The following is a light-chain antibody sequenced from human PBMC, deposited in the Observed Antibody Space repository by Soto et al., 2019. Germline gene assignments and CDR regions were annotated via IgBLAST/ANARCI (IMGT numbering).Light chain of an antibody. CDR1: TSDVGRYKF. CDR3: SLYSSNGSLI. CDR2: EVT. Sequence: QSVLTQPASVSGSPGQSITISCTGTTSDVGRYKFVSWYQHHPGKAPKLLIFEVTNRPSGVSSRFSGSKSGNTASLTISGLQTEDEADYFCSLYSSNGSLIFGPGTKVTVL. V-gene: IGLV2-14*01. J-gene: IGLJ1*01.